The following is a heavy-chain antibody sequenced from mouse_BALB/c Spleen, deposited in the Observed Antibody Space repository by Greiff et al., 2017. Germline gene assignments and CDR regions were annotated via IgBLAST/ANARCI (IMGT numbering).Heavy chain of an antibody. CDR1: GFTFTDYY. J-gene: IGHJ2*01. D-gene: IGHD4-1*01. CDR3: ARRLGRGYFDY. V-gene: IGHV7-3*02. CDR2: IRNKANGYTT. Sequence: EVKLMESGGGLVQPGGSLRLSCATSGFTFTDYYMSWVRQPPGKALEWLGFIRNKANGYTTEYSASVKGRFTISRDNSQSILYLQMNTLRAEDSATYYCARRLGRGYFDYWGQGTTLTVSS.